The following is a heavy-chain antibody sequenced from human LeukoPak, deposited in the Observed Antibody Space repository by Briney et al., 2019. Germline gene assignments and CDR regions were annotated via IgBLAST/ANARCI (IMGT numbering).Heavy chain of an antibody. D-gene: IGHD3-22*01. V-gene: IGHV3-66*01. CDR1: GFTVSSNY. CDR3: ATNLYYYDSFDY. Sequence: GGSLRLSCAASGFTVSSNYMSWVRQAPGKGLEWVSVIYSGGSTYYADSVKGRFTISRDNSKNTLCLQMNSLRAEDTAVYYCATNLYYYDSFDYWGQGTLVTVPS. CDR2: IYSGGST. J-gene: IGHJ4*02.